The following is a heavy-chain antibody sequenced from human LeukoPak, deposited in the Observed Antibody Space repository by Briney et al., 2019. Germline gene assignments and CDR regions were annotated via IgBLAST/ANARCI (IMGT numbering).Heavy chain of an antibody. CDR2: ICVSGSAI. J-gene: IGHJ3*02. Sequence: GGSLRLSCAASGFIFSSYEMNWVRQAPGRGGKGVSYICVSGSAIYYADSVKGRGIISRDNAKKPLYLQMKILRAEETAVYYCAREGWEPDDAFDIWGQGTMVTVSS. V-gene: IGHV3-48*03. CDR1: GFIFSSYE. CDR3: AREGWEPDDAFDI. D-gene: IGHD1-26*01.